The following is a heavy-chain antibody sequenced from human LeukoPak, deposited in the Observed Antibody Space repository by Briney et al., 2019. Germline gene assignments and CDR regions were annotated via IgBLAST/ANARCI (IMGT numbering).Heavy chain of an antibody. CDR2: ITAYNGNR. J-gene: IGHJ4*01. Sequence: ASVKVSCKASGHTFTTYYVHLVRQAPGQGLEWMGWITAYNGNRLYAQRFQGRITLTTDTSTSTSYMELRSLEYDDTAIYYCARDDDKVVDHWGQGTLVAVSS. V-gene: IGHV1-18*04. D-gene: IGHD2-15*01. CDR3: ARDDDKVVDH. CDR1: GHTFTTYY.